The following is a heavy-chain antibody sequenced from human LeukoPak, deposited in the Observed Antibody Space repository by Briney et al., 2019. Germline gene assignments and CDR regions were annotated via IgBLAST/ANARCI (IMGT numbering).Heavy chain of an antibody. D-gene: IGHD3-10*01. CDR1: GYSITSYY. V-gene: IGHV1-2*02. J-gene: IGHJ1*01. CDR3: ATEEGYLLEEYSSVI. Sequence: ASVKVSCKASGYSITSYYMHWFRQAPGQGLEWMGWINPDSGDTKYAQKFQGRVTMTRDTSISTAYMEVSRLRFDDTAMYSCATEEGYLLEEYSSVIRGPGALVTVSS. CDR2: INPDSGDT.